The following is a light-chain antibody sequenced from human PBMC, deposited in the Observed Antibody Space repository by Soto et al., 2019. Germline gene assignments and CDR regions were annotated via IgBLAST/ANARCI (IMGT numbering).Light chain of an antibody. CDR3: QQYNTWPKA. J-gene: IGKJ3*01. CDR1: QSVSRN. CDR2: GAS. V-gene: IGKV3-15*01. Sequence: EIVMTQSPATLSVSPGERATLSCRASQSVSRNLAWYQQKPGQAPRLLIYGASTRASGIPARFSGSGSGTQFTLTISSLQSEDFAVYYCQQYNTWPKAFGPGTKVEIK.